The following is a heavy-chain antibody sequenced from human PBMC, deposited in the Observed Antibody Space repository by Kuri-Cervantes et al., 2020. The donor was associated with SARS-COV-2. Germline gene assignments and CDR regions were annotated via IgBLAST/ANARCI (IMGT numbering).Heavy chain of an antibody. Sequence: ASVKVSCKASGYTFTSYGISWVQQAPGQGLEWMGWISAYNGDTNYAQKLQGRVTMTTDTSTSTAYMELRSLRSDDTAVYYCAVLTGESGPHYYYYGMDVWGQGTTVTVSS. CDR2: ISAYNGDT. V-gene: IGHV1-18*01. CDR1: GYTFTSYG. D-gene: IGHD7-27*01. J-gene: IGHJ6*02. CDR3: AVLTGESGPHYYYYGMDV.